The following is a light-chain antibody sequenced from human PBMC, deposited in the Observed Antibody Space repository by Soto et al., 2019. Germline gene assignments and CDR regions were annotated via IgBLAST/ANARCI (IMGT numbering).Light chain of an antibody. CDR2: DVS. Sequence: QSVLTQPRSVSGSPGQTVTISCTGTRSDFGGYNYVSWYQQHPGKAPKLMIYDVSERPSGVPDRFSASKSGNTASLTISGLQAEDEADYYCCSYAGSYTHVLFGGGTKVTVL. J-gene: IGLJ2*01. CDR1: RSDFGGYNY. V-gene: IGLV2-11*01. CDR3: CSYAGSYTHVL.